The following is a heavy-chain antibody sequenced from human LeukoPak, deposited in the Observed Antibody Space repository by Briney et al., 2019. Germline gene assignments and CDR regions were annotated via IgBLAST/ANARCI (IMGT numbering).Heavy chain of an antibody. Sequence: PSETLSLTCTVSGGSISSYYWSWIRQPPGKGLEWIGYIYYSGSTNYNPSLKSRVTISVDTSKNQFSLKLSSVTAADTAVYYCASYYYDSSGYYQLDYWGQGTLVTASS. CDR1: GGSISSYY. J-gene: IGHJ4*02. D-gene: IGHD3-22*01. CDR3: ASYYYDSSGYYQLDY. CDR2: IYYSGST. V-gene: IGHV4-59*01.